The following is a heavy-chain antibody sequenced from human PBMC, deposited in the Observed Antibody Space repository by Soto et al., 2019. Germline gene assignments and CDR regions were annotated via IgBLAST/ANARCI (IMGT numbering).Heavy chain of an antibody. CDR3: ARGGYYFYYGMDV. CDR2: IYYSGSI. Sequence: QVQLQESGPGLVKPSQTLSLTCTVSGGSISSGVYYWSWIRQHPGTGLEWIGHIYYSGSIYYNPSLRSRVTISLDTSKNQFSLKLSSVTAADTAVYYCARGGYYFYYGMDVWGQGTTVTVSS. J-gene: IGHJ6*02. CDR1: GGSISSGVYY. V-gene: IGHV4-31*03.